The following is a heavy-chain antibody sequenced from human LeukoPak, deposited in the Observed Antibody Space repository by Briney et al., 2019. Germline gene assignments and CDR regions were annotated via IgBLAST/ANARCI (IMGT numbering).Heavy chain of an antibody. CDR1: GFTFSSYS. CDR2: ISSSSSYI. D-gene: IGHD3-22*01. V-gene: IGHV3-21*01. CDR3: ARKGSSGYYFDY. Sequence: PGGSLRLSCTASGFTFSSYSMNWVRQAPGKGLEWVSSISSSSSYIYYADSVKGRFTISRDNAKNSLYLQMNSLRAEDTAVYYCARKGSSGYYFDYWGQGTLVTVSS. J-gene: IGHJ4*02.